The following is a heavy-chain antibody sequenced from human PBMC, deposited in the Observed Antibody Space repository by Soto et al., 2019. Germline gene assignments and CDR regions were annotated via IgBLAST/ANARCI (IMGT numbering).Heavy chain of an antibody. J-gene: IGHJ4*02. Sequence: GGSLRLSCSASGFTFSTFPMHWVRLAPGRRLEYVSGISHNAGYTFHADSVRGRFTISRDNSKNTLYLQMSSLRAEDTAVYYCSYVSVIAAAHYFAYWGKGILVTVSP. CDR3: SYVSVIAAAHYFAY. V-gene: IGHV3-64D*08. CDR2: ISHNAGYT. D-gene: IGHD6-13*01. CDR1: GFTFSTFP.